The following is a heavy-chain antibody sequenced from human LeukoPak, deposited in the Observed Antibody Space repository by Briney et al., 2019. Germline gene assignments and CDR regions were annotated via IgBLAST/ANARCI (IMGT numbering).Heavy chain of an antibody. V-gene: IGHV3-7*03. CDR2: IKEDESEK. J-gene: IGHJ4*02. CDR1: GFTLSSSW. D-gene: IGHD1-26*01. CDR3: AAYRGAHHKTFDY. Sequence: GGSLRLSCAASGFTLSSSWMSWVRQAPGKGLQWVANIKEDESEKDYVDSVKGRFTISRDNAKNSLDLQMNSLRAEDTAVYYCAAYRGAHHKTFDYWGQGTLVTISS.